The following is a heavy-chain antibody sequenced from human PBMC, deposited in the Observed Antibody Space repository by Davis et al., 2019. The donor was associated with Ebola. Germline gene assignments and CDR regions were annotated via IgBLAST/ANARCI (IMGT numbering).Heavy chain of an antibody. CDR2: IYHSGST. CDR1: GYSISSGYY. CDR3: AREGAQYYYDSSGYYSEYYFDY. D-gene: IGHD3-22*01. Sequence: MPSETLSLTCTVSGYSISSGYYWGWIRQPPGKGLEWIGSIYHSGSTYYNPSLKSRVTISVDTSKNQFSLQLNSVTPEDTAVYYCAREGAQYYYDSSGYYSEYYFDYWGQGTLVTVSS. V-gene: IGHV4-38-2*02. J-gene: IGHJ4*02.